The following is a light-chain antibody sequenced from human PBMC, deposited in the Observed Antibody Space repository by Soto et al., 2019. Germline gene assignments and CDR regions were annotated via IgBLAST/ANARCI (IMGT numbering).Light chain of an antibody. CDR3: QSYDSSLNGSV. V-gene: IGLV1-40*01. Sequence: QSVLTQPPSVSGAPGQRVTISCTGSSSNIGAGYDVHWYQQLPGTAPKLLIYGNSNRPSGVPDRFSGSKSGTSASLAITGLQAEDEADYYCQSYDSSLNGSVCGTGTKLTVL. CDR2: GNS. J-gene: IGLJ1*01. CDR1: SSNIGAGYD.